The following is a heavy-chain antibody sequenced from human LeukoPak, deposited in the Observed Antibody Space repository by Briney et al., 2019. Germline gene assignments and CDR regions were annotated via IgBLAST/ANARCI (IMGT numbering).Heavy chain of an antibody. D-gene: IGHD2-15*01. Sequence: SETLSLTCTVSGGSISSYYWSWIRQPAGKGLEWIGRIYTSGSTNYNPSLKSRVTMSVDTSKNQFSLKLSSVTAADTAVYYCAGQVVVAATAWFDPWGQGTLVTVSS. CDR2: IYTSGST. J-gene: IGHJ5*02. CDR1: GGSISSYY. V-gene: IGHV4-4*07. CDR3: AGQVVVAATAWFDP.